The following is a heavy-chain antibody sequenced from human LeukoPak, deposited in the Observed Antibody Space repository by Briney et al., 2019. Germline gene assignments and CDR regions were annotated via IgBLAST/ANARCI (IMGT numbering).Heavy chain of an antibody. Sequence: ASVKVSCKASGGTFSGYAFTWVRQAPGQGLEWMGGIIPTFDTANHAQKFQGRVTITADKSTSTVYMELSRLRSEDTALYYCARAGRSGWYEDYWGQGTLVTVSS. CDR3: ARAGRSGWYEDY. V-gene: IGHV1-69*06. J-gene: IGHJ4*02. CDR2: IIPTFDTA. CDR1: GGTFSGYA. D-gene: IGHD6-19*01.